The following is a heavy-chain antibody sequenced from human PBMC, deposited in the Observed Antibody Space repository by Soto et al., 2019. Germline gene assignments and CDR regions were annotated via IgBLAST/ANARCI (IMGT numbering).Heavy chain of an antibody. V-gene: IGHV5-51*01. CDR1: GYSFTSYW. D-gene: IGHD4-4*01. Sequence: RGESLKISCKGSGYSFTSYWIGWVRQMPGKGLEWMGIIYPGDSDTRYSPSFQGQVTISADKSISTAYLQWSSLKASDTAMYYCARNHHPLQQDDAFDIWGQGTMVTVSS. J-gene: IGHJ3*02. CDR2: IYPGDSDT. CDR3: ARNHHPLQQDDAFDI.